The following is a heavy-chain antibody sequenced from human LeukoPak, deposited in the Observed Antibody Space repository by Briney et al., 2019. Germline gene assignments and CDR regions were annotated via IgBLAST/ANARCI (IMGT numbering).Heavy chain of an antibody. V-gene: IGHV3-9*01. D-gene: IGHD2-2*01. CDR3: ATYSSMNAREFQH. CDR1: GFTFDDYA. Sequence: GGSLRLSCAASGFTFDDYAMHWVRQPLEWVSRISWISGTIGHADSLKGRFTISRDNAKNSLYVQMNSLSVEDTAVYYCATYSSMNAREFQHWGQGTLVTVSS. CDR2: ISWISGTI. J-gene: IGHJ1*01.